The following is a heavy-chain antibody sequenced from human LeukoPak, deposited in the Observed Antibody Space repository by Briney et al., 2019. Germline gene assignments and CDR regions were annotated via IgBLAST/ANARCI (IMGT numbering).Heavy chain of an antibody. Sequence: GGSLRLSCAASAFTFSTYSMNWVRQAPGQGLDWVSSISRSSTYIYYADSVKGRFTISRDNAKNSLYLQMNSLRADDTAVYYCARAYNSGWYEDGPLAYWGQGALVTVSS. CDR2: ISRSSTYI. CDR3: ARAYNSGWYEDGPLAY. CDR1: AFTFSTYS. J-gene: IGHJ4*02. D-gene: IGHD6-19*01. V-gene: IGHV3-21*04.